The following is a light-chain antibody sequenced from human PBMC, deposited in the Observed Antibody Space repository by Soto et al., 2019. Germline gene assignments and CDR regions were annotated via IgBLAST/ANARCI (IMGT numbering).Light chain of an antibody. CDR2: AAS. Sequence: DIPMTQSPSSLSASVGDRVTITCRARQSISSYLNWYQQKPGKAPKLLIYAASSLQSGVPSRFSGSGSGTDFTLTIRSLQPEDFATYYCQQSYSTPLTLGGGTKVEIK. V-gene: IGKV1-39*01. CDR3: QQSYSTPLT. J-gene: IGKJ4*01. CDR1: QSISSY.